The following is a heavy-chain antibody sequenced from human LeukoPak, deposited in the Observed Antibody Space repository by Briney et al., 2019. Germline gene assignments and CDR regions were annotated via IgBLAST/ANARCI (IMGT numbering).Heavy chain of an antibody. CDR3: ARAPEDYGSGSYFPVYFDY. V-gene: IGHV4-61*02. CDR2: IYTSGST. CDR1: GGSISSSSYY. D-gene: IGHD3-10*01. Sequence: SETLSLTCTVSGGSISSSSYYWGWIRQPPGKGLEWIGRIYTSGSTNYNPSLKSRVTISVDTSKNQFSLKLSSVTAADTAVYYCARAPEDYGSGSYFPVYFDYWGQGTLVTVSS. J-gene: IGHJ4*02.